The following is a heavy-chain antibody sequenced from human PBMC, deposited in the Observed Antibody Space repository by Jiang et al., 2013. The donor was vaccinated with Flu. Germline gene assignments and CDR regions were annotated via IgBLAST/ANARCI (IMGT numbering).Heavy chain of an antibody. D-gene: IGHD6-19*01. V-gene: IGHV5-51*01. Sequence: LKISCKASGYTLPVTGSAGCARCPGQAWSGWESSILVTLTLIPDTARPSKAQVTISADKSISTAYLQWSSLKASDTAMYYCGRLGSYSTGWHGPQEYFQHWGQGTLLTVSS. CDR1: GYTLPVTG. J-gene: IGHJ1*01. CDR2: SILVTLTLIP. CDR3: GRLGSYSTGWHGPQEYFQH.